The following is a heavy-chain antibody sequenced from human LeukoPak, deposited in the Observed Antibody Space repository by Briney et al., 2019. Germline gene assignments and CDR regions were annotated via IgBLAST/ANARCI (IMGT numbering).Heavy chain of an antibody. V-gene: IGHV4-59*01. Sequence: SETLSLTCTVSGGSISSYYWSWIRQPPGKGLEWIWYIYYSGSTNYNPSLKSRVTISVDTSKNQFSLKLSSVTAADTAVYYCARMYYDILTGYPYDAFDIWGQGTMVTVSS. CDR1: GGSISSYY. CDR2: IYYSGST. D-gene: IGHD3-9*01. CDR3: ARMYYDILTGYPYDAFDI. J-gene: IGHJ3*02.